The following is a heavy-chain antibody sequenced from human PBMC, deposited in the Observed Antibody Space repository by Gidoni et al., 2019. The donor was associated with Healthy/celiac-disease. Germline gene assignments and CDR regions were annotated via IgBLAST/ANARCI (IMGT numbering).Heavy chain of an antibody. CDR2: IYRGGSK. CDR1: GFTVSSNY. CDR3: ARAIRLLFTD. J-gene: IGHJ4*02. V-gene: IGHV3-53*01. Sequence: EVQLVESGGGLIQPGGSLRLACAASGFTVSSNYMSWVRQAPGKGLEWVSGIYRGGSKYFADSVNGRFTISRDKSKNTLYLQMNSRRAEDTAVYYCARAIRLLFTDWGQGTLVTVSS. D-gene: IGHD2-21*02.